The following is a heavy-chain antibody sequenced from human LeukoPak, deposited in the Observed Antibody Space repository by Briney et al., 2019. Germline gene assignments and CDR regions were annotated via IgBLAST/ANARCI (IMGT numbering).Heavy chain of an antibody. J-gene: IGHJ4*02. CDR3: ARDLGYGDPFDY. D-gene: IGHD4-17*01. CDR2: IFARGNT. V-gene: IGHV4-61*02. CDR1: HDSISGGGYY. Sequence: SETLSLTCTVSHDSISGGGYYWNWMRQPAGKELEWIGRIFARGNTLYSPSLQSRVTISLDTSKNQFSLKVTSVTAADTAIYYCARDLGYGDPFDYWGQGTLVTVSS.